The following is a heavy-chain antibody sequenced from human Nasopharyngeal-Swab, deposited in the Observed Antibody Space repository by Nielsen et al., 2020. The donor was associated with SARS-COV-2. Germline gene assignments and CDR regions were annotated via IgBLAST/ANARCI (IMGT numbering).Heavy chain of an antibody. CDR3: AKFGIL. CDR1: GFSFSTHN. Sequence: GESLKISCAASGFSFSTHNMGWVRQAPGKGLEWVSTITDSGDGTSYADSVKGRFTISRDNSKNTLYLQMSRLRADDTAVYYCAKFGILRGLGTLVTVSS. CDR2: ITDSGDGT. V-gene: IGHV3-23*01. D-gene: IGHD3-3*02. J-gene: IGHJ1*01.